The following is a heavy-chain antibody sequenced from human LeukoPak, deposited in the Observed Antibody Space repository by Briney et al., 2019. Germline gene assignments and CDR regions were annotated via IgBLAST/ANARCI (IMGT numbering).Heavy chain of an antibody. CDR1: GGSISSYY. CDR3: ARLLPAVTTRYFDY. Sequence: PSETLSLTCTVSGGSISSYYWSWIRQPPGKGLEWIGYIYYSGSTNYNPSLKSRVTISVDTSKNQFSLKLSSVTAADTAVHYCARLLPAVTTRYFDYWGQGTLVTVSS. V-gene: IGHV4-59*01. J-gene: IGHJ4*02. D-gene: IGHD4-17*01. CDR2: IYYSGST.